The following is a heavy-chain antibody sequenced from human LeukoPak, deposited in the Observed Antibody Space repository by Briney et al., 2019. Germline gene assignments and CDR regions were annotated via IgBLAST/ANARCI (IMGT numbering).Heavy chain of an antibody. V-gene: IGHV3-23*01. CDR1: GFTFSSYA. CDR3: AKDRKMATIKAHFDY. D-gene: IGHD5-24*01. CDR2: ISGSGGST. Sequence: GGSLRLSCAASGFTFSSYAMSWVRQAPGKGLEWVSAISGSGGSTYYADSVKGRFTISRDNSKNTLYLQMNSLRAEHTAVYYCAKDRKMATIKAHFDYWGQGTLVTVSS. J-gene: IGHJ4*02.